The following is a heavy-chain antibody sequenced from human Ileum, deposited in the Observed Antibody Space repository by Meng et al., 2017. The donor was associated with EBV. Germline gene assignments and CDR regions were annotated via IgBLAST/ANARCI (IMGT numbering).Heavy chain of an antibody. CDR2: TAHSGST. CDR1: GGSISRSDW. Sequence: QGDRQESGPGLVKPSETLSHTCAVSGGSISRSDWWSWVRQPPGKGLEWIGETAHSGSTNYSPSLKSRVTISLDKSKNQLSLKLNSVTAADTAVYYCASSDYYRSDYWGQGTLVTVSS. D-gene: IGHD3-22*01. CDR3: ASSDYYRSDY. V-gene: IGHV4-4*02. J-gene: IGHJ4*02.